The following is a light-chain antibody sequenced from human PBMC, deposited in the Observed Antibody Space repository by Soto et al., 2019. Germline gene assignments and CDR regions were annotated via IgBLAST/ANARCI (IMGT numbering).Light chain of an antibody. CDR1: QSVNKN. Sequence: IVMTQSAATLSVSPVERATLSCRASQSVNKNLAWYQQKPGQAPRLLIHATSTRATGVPARFSGSGSGTEFTLTISSLQSEDFAVYYCQQYDYWPRTFGQGTKVDIK. V-gene: IGKV3-15*01. CDR2: ATS. CDR3: QQYDYWPRT. J-gene: IGKJ1*01.